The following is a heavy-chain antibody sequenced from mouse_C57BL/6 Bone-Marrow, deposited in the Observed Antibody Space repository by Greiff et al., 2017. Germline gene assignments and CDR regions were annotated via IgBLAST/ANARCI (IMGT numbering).Heavy chain of an antibody. D-gene: IGHD5-2*01. Sequence: EVKLVESGGGLVKPGGSLKLSCAASGFTFSSYAMSWVRQTPEKRLEWVATISDGGSYTYYPDNVKGRFTISRDNAKNNLYLQMSHLKSEDTAMYDCARDLNTMDTWGQGASVTASP. CDR1: GFTFSSYA. V-gene: IGHV5-4*01. CDR2: ISDGGSYT. CDR3: ARDLNTMDT. J-gene: IGHJ4*01.